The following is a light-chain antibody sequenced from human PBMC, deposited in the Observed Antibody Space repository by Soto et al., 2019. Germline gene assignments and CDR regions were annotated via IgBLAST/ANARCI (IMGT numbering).Light chain of an antibody. J-gene: IGKJ1*01. V-gene: IGKV4-1*01. CDR2: WAS. CDR3: QQYYSTPQT. Sequence: DIVMTQSPDSLAVSLGERATINCKSSQSVFYSSNNKNYLAWYQQKPGQPPKLPIYWASIRESGVPDRFSGSGSATDFTLTISSLQAEDVAVYYCQQYYSTPQTFGRGTKVDIK. CDR1: QSVFYSSNNKNY.